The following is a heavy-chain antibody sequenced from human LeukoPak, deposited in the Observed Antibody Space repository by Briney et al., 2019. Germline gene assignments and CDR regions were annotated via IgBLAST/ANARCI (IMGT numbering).Heavy chain of an antibody. D-gene: IGHD1-26*01. CDR1: GGTFSSYA. CDR2: IIPILGIA. Sequence: SVKVSCKASGGTFSSYAISWVRQAPGQGLEWMGRIIPILGIANYAQKFQGRVTITADKSTSTAYMELSSLRSEDTAVYYCARDHSGSNEDYWGQGTLVTVSS. V-gene: IGHV1-69*04. CDR3: ARDHSGSNEDY. J-gene: IGHJ4*02.